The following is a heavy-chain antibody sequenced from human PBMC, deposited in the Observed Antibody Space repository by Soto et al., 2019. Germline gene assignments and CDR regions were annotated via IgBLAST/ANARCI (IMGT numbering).Heavy chain of an antibody. CDR3: AAKGHDAAGTDFDY. Sequence: GASVKVSCKASGFTFTSSAMQWVRQARGQRLEWIGWIVVGSGNTNYAQKFQERVTITRDMSTSTACMELSSLRSEDTAVYYCAAKGHDAAGTDFDYWGQGTLVTVSS. D-gene: IGHD6-19*01. CDR1: GFTFTSSA. V-gene: IGHV1-58*02. CDR2: IVVGSGNT. J-gene: IGHJ4*02.